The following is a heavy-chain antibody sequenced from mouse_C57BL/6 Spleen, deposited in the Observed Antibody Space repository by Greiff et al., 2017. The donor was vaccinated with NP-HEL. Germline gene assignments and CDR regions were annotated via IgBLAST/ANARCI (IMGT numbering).Heavy chain of an antibody. Sequence: QVQLQQPGAELVKPGASVKLSCKASGYTFTSYWMQWVKQRPGQGLEWIGEIDPSDSYTNYNQKFKGKATLTVDTSSSTAYMQLSSLTSEDSAVYYCASGYGSSSAWFAYWGQGTLVTVSA. CDR2: IDPSDSYT. CDR1: GYTFTSYW. D-gene: IGHD1-1*01. CDR3: ASGYGSSSAWFAY. V-gene: IGHV1-50*01. J-gene: IGHJ3*01.